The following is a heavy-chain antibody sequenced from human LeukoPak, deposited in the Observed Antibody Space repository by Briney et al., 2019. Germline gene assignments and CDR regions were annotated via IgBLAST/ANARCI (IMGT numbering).Heavy chain of an antibody. CDR2: LSSTGDI. Sequence: GGSLRLSCVASGFTFRSYSLNWVRQAPGKGLEWVSYLSSTGDIYYADSVKGRFTISRDNAQNSLYLQMNSLRVEDTSVYYCARDYNWGFDYWGQGTLVTVSS. CDR1: GFTFRSYS. V-gene: IGHV3-21*01. D-gene: IGHD3-16*01. J-gene: IGHJ4*02. CDR3: ARDYNWGFDY.